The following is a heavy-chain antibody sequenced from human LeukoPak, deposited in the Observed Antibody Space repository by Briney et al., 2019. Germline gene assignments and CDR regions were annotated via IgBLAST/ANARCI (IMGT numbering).Heavy chain of an antibody. V-gene: IGHV1-3*03. J-gene: IGHJ4*02. CDR3: ARERWLQSYYFDY. Sequence: GASVKVSCKASGYTFTSYAMHWVRQAPGQRLEWMGWINAGNGNTKYSQEFQGRVTITRDTSASTAYMELSSLRSEDTAVYYCARERWLQSYYFDYWGQGTLVTVSS. CDR2: INAGNGNT. CDR1: GYTFTSYA. D-gene: IGHD5-24*01.